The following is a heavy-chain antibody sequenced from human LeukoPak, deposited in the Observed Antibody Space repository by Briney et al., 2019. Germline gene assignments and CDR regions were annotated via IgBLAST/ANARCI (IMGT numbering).Heavy chain of an antibody. J-gene: IGHJ6*02. V-gene: IGHV1-2*02. Sequence: GASVKVSCKASGYTFTGYYMHWVRQAPGQGLEWMGWINPNSGGTNYAQKFQGRVTMTRDTSISTAYMELSRLRSDDTAVYCCARGGYRGAARPSYYYYGMDVWGQGTTVTVSS. CDR1: GYTFTGYY. CDR3: ARGGYRGAARPSYYYYGMDV. CDR2: INPNSGGT. D-gene: IGHD6-6*01.